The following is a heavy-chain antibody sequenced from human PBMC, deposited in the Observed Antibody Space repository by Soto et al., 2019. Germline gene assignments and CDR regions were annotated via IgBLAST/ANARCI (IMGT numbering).Heavy chain of an antibody. CDR3: ARDYSRDGYNYYYYGMDV. J-gene: IGHJ6*02. CDR1: GFTFSSYS. D-gene: IGHD4-4*01. V-gene: IGHV3-21*01. Sequence: PGGSLRLSCAASGFTFSSYSMNWVRQAPGKGLEWVSSISSSSSYIYYADSVKGRFTISRDNAKNSLYLQMNSLRAEDTAVYYCARDYSRDGYNYYYYGMDVWGQGTTVTVSS. CDR2: ISSSSSYI.